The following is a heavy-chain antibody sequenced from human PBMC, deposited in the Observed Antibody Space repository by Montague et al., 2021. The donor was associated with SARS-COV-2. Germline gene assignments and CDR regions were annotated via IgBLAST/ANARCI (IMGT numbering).Heavy chain of an antibody. CDR3: ARDARRYCSGGFCLNWFDP. J-gene: IGHJ5*02. D-gene: IGHD2-15*01. CDR2: IFGSGAGT. CDR1: GFAFNNFA. V-gene: IGHV3-23*01. Sequence: SLRLSCAASGFAFNNFAMTWVRQPPGKGLEWVSSIFGSGAGTYYADSVKGRFTISRDNSKKMLYLQMNSLRAEDTAVYFCARDARRYCSGGFCLNWFDPWGQGTQVTVSS.